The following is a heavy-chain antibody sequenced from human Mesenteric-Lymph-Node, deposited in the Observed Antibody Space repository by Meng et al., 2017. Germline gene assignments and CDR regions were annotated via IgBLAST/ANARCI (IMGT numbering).Heavy chain of an antibody. CDR2: ITGSGDST. D-gene: IGHD6-6*01. Sequence: ETLSLTCTVSGGSISTYYWSWVRQAPGKGLEWVSTITGSGDSTYYADSVRGRFTISRDNSKNPLCLQMNSLRAEDTAVYYCAKDRSIAARPTFDYWGQGTLVTVSS. CDR3: AKDRSIAARPTFDY. CDR1: GGSISTYY. V-gene: IGHV3-23*01. J-gene: IGHJ4*02.